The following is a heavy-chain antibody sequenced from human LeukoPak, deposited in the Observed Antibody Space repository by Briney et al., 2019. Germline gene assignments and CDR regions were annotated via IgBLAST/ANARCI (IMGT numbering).Heavy chain of an antibody. Sequence: PGGSLRLSCTASGFTFTNYGMHWVRQAPGKGLEWVAFIRYDGSPKYYADSVKGRFTISRDNSKNTLYLQMNSLKTEDTAVYYCTSERSKYYYGSGSHDYWGQGTLVTVSS. D-gene: IGHD3-10*01. J-gene: IGHJ4*02. CDR2: IRYDGSPK. V-gene: IGHV3-30*02. CDR1: GFTFTNYG. CDR3: TSERSKYYYGSGSHDY.